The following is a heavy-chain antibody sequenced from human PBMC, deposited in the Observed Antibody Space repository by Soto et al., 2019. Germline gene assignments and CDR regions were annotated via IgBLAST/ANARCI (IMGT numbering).Heavy chain of an antibody. V-gene: IGHV5-51*01. CDR2: IYPGDSDI. CDR3: ARMIQLWRNTFDI. CDR1: GYSFTTYW. Sequence: GESLKISCKSSGYSFTTYWIGWVRQMPGKGLEWMAMIYPGDSDIRYSPSFEGQVTISADKSISTAYLQWSSLKASDTAMYYRARMIQLWRNTFDIWGQGTMVTVSS. J-gene: IGHJ3*02. D-gene: IGHD5-18*01.